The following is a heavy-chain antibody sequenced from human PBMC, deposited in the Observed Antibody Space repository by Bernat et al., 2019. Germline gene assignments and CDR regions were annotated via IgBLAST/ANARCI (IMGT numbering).Heavy chain of an antibody. CDR3: AKDRKYSGYGHDY. CDR1: GFTFSTYA. V-gene: IGHV3-23*01. CDR2: IAGDGGGI. J-gene: IGHJ4*02. Sequence: EVQLLESGGGSVQPGESLRLSCAASGFTFSTYAMTWVRQAPGKGLEWVSVIAGDGGGIHHADSVKGRFTISRDNSKNTLYLQMNSLRAEDTAVYYCAKDRKYSGYGHDYWGQGTLVTVSS. D-gene: IGHD5-12*01.